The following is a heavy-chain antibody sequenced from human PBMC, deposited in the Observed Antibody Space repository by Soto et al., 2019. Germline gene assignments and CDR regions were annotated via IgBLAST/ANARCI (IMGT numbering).Heavy chain of an antibody. Sequence: QTGGSLRLSCAASGFSFSSFEMNWVRQAPGKGLEWVPAISGSGGSTYYADSVKGRFTISRDNSKNTLYLQMNSLRAEDTAVYYCAKSRLVSRDPDAFDIWGQGTMVIVSS. CDR2: ISGSGGST. D-gene: IGHD2-2*01. CDR1: GFSFSSFE. V-gene: IGHV3-23*01. J-gene: IGHJ3*02. CDR3: AKSRLVSRDPDAFDI.